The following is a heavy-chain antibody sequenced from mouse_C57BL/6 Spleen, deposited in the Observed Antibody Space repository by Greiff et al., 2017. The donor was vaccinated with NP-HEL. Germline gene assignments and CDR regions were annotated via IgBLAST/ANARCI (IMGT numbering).Heavy chain of an antibody. V-gene: IGHV1-64*01. Sequence: QVQLQQPGAELVKPGASVKLSCKASGYTFTSYWMHWVKQRPGQGLEWIGMIHPNSGSTHYNEKFKSKATLPVDKSSSPAYMQLSSLTSEDSAVYYCAKGSMTTVVARDDAMDYWGQGTSVTVAS. CDR2: IHPNSGST. CDR1: GYTFTSYW. CDR3: AKGSMTTVVARDDAMDY. J-gene: IGHJ4*01. D-gene: IGHD1-1*01.